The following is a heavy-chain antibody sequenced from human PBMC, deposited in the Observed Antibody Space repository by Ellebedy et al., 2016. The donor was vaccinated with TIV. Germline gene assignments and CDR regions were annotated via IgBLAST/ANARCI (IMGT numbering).Heavy chain of an antibody. V-gene: IGHV3-30*18. Sequence: GESLKISXAASGFTFSSYGMYWVRQAPGKGLEWVAIISYDGSNKYYADSVKGRFTISRDNSKNTLYLQMNSLTAEDTAVYYCAKDMEAWPGYWGQGTLVTVSS. CDR3: AKDMEAWPGY. CDR1: GFTFSSYG. CDR2: ISYDGSNK. J-gene: IGHJ4*02. D-gene: IGHD3-10*01.